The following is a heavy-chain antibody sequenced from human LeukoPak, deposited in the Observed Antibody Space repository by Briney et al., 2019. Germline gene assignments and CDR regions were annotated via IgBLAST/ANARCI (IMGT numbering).Heavy chain of an antibody. CDR2: IKSKTDGGTT. Sequence: GGSLRLSCAASGFTFSNAWMSWVRQAPGKGLEWVGRIKSKTDGGTTDYAAPVKGRFTISRDDSKNTLYLQMNSLKTEDTAVYYCTTRITMIVVASDYWGQGTLVTVSS. CDR1: GFTFSNAW. D-gene: IGHD3-22*01. V-gene: IGHV3-15*01. J-gene: IGHJ4*02. CDR3: TTRITMIVVASDY.